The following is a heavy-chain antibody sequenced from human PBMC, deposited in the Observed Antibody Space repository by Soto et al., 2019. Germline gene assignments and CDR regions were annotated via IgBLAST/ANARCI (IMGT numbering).Heavy chain of an antibody. D-gene: IGHD1-1*01. CDR1: GYTFSNYA. Sequence: QVQLVQSGAELKKPGASVKVSCKTSGYTFSNYAMSRVRQAPGQGLEWIGWISSYNSNNGDTKSAQMLQGRVTMTIDTSATTAYMEVRSLRSDDTAVYYCARAELERGEVGYFGMAVWGQGTTVTVSS. V-gene: IGHV1-18*04. CDR3: ARAELERGEVGYFGMAV. CDR2: ISSYNSNNGDT. J-gene: IGHJ6*02.